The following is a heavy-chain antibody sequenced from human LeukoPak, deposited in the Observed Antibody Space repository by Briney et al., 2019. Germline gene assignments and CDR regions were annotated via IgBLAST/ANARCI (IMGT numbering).Heavy chain of an antibody. V-gene: IGHV3-11*01. Sequence: GGSLRLSCAASGFTFSDYYMSWIRQAPGKGLEWVSYISSSGSTIYYADSVKGRFTISRDNAKNSLYLQMDSLRAEDTALYYCARARGYCSGGSCSVDYWGQGTLVTVSS. CDR1: GFTFSDYY. J-gene: IGHJ4*02. D-gene: IGHD2-15*01. CDR3: ARARGYCSGGSCSVDY. CDR2: ISSSGSTI.